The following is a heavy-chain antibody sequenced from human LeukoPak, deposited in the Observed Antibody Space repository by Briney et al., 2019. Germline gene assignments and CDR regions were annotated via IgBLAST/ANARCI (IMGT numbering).Heavy chain of an antibody. CDR3: VTDLVIKGYFDY. V-gene: IGHV3-15*01. D-gene: IGHD2-21*01. J-gene: IGHJ4*02. CDR1: GFTFSNVW. CDR2: IRRKTDGETT. Sequence: GGSLRLSCAASGFTFSNVWMSWVRQVPGKGLEWVGRIRRKTDGETTDHAAPVKGRFTISRDDSKNTLYLQMNSLKTEDTAVYYCVTDLVIKGYFDYWGQGVLVTVSS.